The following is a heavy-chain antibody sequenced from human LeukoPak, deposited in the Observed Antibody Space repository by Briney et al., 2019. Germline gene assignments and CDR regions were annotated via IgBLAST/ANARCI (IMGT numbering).Heavy chain of an antibody. CDR3: ARVPKTRRATLSFDY. Sequence: PSETLSLTCAVYGGSFSGYYWSWIRQPPGKGLEWMGEINHSGSTNYNPSLKSRVTISVDTSKNQFSLKLSSVTAADTAVYYCARVPKTRRATLSFDYWGQGTLVTVSS. V-gene: IGHV4-34*01. CDR2: INHSGST. CDR1: GGSFSGYY. J-gene: IGHJ4*02. D-gene: IGHD1-26*01.